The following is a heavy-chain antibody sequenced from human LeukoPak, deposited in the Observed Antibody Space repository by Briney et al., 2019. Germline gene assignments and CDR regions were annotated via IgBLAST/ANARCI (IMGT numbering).Heavy chain of an antibody. D-gene: IGHD4/OR15-4a*01. CDR1: GPTFSSYA. CDR2: IITIFGTT. J-gene: IGHJ4*02. CDR3: ARDLYSDYGCLYFLN. Sequence: SVKVSCKASGPTFSSYAISWVRQAPGQGLEWMGGIITIFGTTNYAQKFQGRVTITADESTTTAYMELSSLRSEDTAVYYCARDLYSDYGCLYFLNWGQGTLVTVSS. V-gene: IGHV1-69*13.